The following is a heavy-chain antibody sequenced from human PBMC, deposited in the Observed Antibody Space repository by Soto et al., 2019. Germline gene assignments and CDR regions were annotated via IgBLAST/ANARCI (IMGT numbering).Heavy chain of an antibody. V-gene: IGHV4-59*01. CDR2: IYYSVST. J-gene: IGHJ6*02. CDR1: GGSISSYY. Sequence: PSETLSVTCPVSGGSISSYYLSLFVHPPFKLLEFVGYIYYSVSTNYNPSLKSRVTISVDTSKNQFSLKLSSVTAADTAVYYCARDTGRLRGSSWYWDYYYYGMEVWGQGTTVTVSS. CDR3: ARDTGRLRGSSWYWDYYYYGMEV. D-gene: IGHD6-13*01.